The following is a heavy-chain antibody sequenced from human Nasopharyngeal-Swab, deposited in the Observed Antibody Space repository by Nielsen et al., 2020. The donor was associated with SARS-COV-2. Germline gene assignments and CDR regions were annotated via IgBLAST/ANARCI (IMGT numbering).Heavy chain of an antibody. D-gene: IGHD2-15*01. Sequence: SETLSLTCTVSGGSISTSSYYWGWIRRPPGKGLEWIGSIYYSGSTYYNPSLKSRVSILEDTSKNQFSLTLSSVTAADTAVYYCARGGGSGSNYHHFPYMDVWGKGTTVTVSS. CDR3: ARGGGSGSNYHHFPYMDV. V-gene: IGHV4-39*07. CDR1: GGSISTSSYY. J-gene: IGHJ6*03. CDR2: IYYSGST.